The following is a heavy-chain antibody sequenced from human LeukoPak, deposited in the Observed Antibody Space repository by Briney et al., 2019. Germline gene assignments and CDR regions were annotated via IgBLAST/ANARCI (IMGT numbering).Heavy chain of an antibody. V-gene: IGHV1-46*01. CDR3: AREAAAASDWFDP. CDR1: GYTFTSNY. CDR2: ISPSGGST. Sequence: GASVKVSCKAFGYTFTSNYMHWVRQAPGQGPEWMGVISPSGGSTTYAQKFQGRVTMTTDTSTSTAYMELRSLRSDDTAVYYCAREAAAASDWFDPWGQGTLVTVSS. J-gene: IGHJ5*02. D-gene: IGHD6-13*01.